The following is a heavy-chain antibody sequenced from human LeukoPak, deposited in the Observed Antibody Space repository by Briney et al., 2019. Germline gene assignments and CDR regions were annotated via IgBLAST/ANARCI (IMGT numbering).Heavy chain of an antibody. V-gene: IGHV3-30*18. CDR2: VSYSGSTT. CDR3: AKEPIPMAGGYYFDY. CDR1: AFTFSNYG. Sequence: GGSLRLSCAASAFTFSNYGMHWVRQAPGKGLEWVAVVSYSGSTTYYADSVKGRFTISRDNSKNTLYLQMNSLRAEDTAVYYCAKEPIPMAGGYYFDYWGQGTLVTVSS. D-gene: IGHD6-19*01. J-gene: IGHJ4*02.